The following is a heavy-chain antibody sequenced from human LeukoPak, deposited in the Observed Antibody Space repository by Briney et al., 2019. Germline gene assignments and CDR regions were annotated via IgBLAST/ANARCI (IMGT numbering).Heavy chain of an antibody. CDR1: GGSISSSSYY. D-gene: IGHD6-19*01. V-gene: IGHV4-39*07. Sequence: LETLSLTCSVSGGSISSSSYYWGWIRQPPGKGLEWIGSIYYSGSTYYNPSLKSRVTISVDTSKNQFSLKLSSVTAADTAVYYCARDGAVACTGGFDYWGQGTLVTVSS. CDR2: IYYSGST. J-gene: IGHJ4*02. CDR3: ARDGAVACTGGFDY.